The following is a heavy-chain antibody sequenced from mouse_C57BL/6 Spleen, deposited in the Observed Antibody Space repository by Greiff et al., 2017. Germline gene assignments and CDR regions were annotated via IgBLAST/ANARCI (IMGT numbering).Heavy chain of an antibody. V-gene: IGHV1-59*01. J-gene: IGHJ3*01. CDR1: GYTFTSYW. D-gene: IGHD1-1*01. CDR3: ARAYYGSSYRFAY. Sequence: QVQLQQPGAELVRPGTSVKLSCKASGYTFTSYWMHWVKQRPGQGLEWIGVIDPSDSYTNYNQKFKGKATLTVDTSSSTAYMQLSSLTSEDSAVXYCARAYYGSSYRFAYWGQGTLVTVSA. CDR2: IDPSDSYT.